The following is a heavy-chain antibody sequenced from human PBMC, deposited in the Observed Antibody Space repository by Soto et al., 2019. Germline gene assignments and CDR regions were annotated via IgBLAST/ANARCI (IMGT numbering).Heavy chain of an antibody. CDR1: GFTFSSYG. CDR2: ISYDGSNK. D-gene: IGHD5-12*01. J-gene: IGHJ4*02. V-gene: IGHV3-30*18. CDR3: AKGTSGYSGYVHFDY. Sequence: QVQLVESGGGVVQPGRSLRLSCAASGFTFSSYGMHWVRQAPGKGLEWVAVISYDGSNKYYADSVKGRFTISRDNSKNTLYLQMNSLRAEDTAVYYCAKGTSGYSGYVHFDYWGQGTLVTVSS.